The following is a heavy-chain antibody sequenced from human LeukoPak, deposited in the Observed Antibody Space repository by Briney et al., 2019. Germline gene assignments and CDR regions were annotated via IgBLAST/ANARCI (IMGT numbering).Heavy chain of an antibody. V-gene: IGHV3-66*02. Sequence: PGGSLRLSCAASGFTVSSNYMSWVRQAPGKGLEWVSVIYSGGSTYYADSVKGRFTISRDNSKNTLYPQMNSLRAEDTAVYYCAREGSWYYFDYWGQGTLVTVSS. CDR1: GFTVSSNY. J-gene: IGHJ4*02. D-gene: IGHD1-26*01. CDR3: AREGSWYYFDY. CDR2: IYSGGST.